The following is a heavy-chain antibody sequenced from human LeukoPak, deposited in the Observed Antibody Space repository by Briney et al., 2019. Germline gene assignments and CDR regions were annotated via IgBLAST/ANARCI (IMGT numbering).Heavy chain of an antibody. V-gene: IGHV3-30*02. J-gene: IGHJ4*02. D-gene: IGHD6-19*01. CDR3: AKGDYGQWLVLSLFDY. CDR2: IRYDGSSK. Sequence: GGSLRLSCAASGFTFSSYGMHWVRQAPGKGLEWVAFIRYDGSSKYYADSVKGRFTISRDNSKNTLYLQMNSLRAEDTAVYYCAKGDYGQWLVLSLFDYWGQGTLVTVSS. CDR1: GFTFSSYG.